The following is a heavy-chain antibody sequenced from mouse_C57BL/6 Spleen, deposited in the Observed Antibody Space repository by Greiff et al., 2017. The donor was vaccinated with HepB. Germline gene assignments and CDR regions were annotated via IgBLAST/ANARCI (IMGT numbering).Heavy chain of an antibody. CDR3: ARGEVTYYSDYPGGYAMDY. CDR1: GYTFTSYW. D-gene: IGHD2-5*01. J-gene: IGHJ4*01. Sequence: VQLQQPGAELVKPGASVKLSCKASGYTFTSYWMHWVKQRPGQGLEWIGMIHPNSGSTNYNEKFKSKATLTEDKSSSTAYMQLSSVTSEDSAVYYGARGEVTYYSDYPGGYAMDYWGQGTSVTVSS. CDR2: IHPNSGST. V-gene: IGHV1-64*01.